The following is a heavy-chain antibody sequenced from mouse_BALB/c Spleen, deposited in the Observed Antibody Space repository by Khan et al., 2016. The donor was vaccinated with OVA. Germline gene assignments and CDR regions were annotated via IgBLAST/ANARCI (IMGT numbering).Heavy chain of an antibody. J-gene: IGHJ1*01. CDR2: INSNGGTS. V-gene: IGHV5-6-3*01. CDR1: GFTFSGYG. CDR3: ARIYCRYDDGYWYFDV. D-gene: IGHD2-14*01. Sequence: EVELVESGGGLVQPGGSLKLSCAASGFTFSGYGMSWVRQTPDKRLELVGTINSNGGTSYYPDSVKGRFTISRDNAKNTLHLQMSSLKSEDTAMYCCARIYCRYDDGYWYFDVWGAETTVTVSS.